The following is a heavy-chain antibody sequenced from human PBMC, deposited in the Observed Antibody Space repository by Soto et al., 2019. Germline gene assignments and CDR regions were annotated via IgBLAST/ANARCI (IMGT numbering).Heavy chain of an antibody. D-gene: IGHD3-10*01. CDR3: ARGRITIIRGVVANDY. J-gene: IGHJ4*02. Sequence: QVQLQQWGAGLLRPSETLSLTCGVSGGSFSGYYWSWIRQPPEKGLEWIGEINHSGSINYNPSLKSRVTISVDTSKNQFSLKLSSVTAADTAVYYCARGRITIIRGVVANDYWGQGTLVTVSS. V-gene: IGHV4-34*01. CDR2: INHSGSI. CDR1: GGSFSGYY.